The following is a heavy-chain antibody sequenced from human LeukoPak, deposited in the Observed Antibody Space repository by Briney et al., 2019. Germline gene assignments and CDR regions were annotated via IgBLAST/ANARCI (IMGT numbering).Heavy chain of an antibody. CDR1: GGSISSSSYY. V-gene: IGHV4-39*01. Sequence: PSETLSLTCTVSGGSISSSSYYWGWIRQPPGKGLEWIGSIYYSGSTYYNPSLKSRVTISVDTSKNQFSLKLSSVTAADTAVYYCAGQTEGLRFLEWSPNWFDPWGQGTLVTVSS. D-gene: IGHD3-3*01. J-gene: IGHJ5*02. CDR3: AGQTEGLRFLEWSPNWFDP. CDR2: IYYSGST.